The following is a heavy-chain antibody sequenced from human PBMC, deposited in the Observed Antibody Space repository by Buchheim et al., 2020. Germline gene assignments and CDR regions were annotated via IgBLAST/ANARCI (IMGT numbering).Heavy chain of an antibody. J-gene: IGHJ4*02. D-gene: IGHD5-12*01. Sequence: QVQLQESGPGLVKPSETLALTCTVSGGSISSGNYYWSWIRQPPGKGLEWIGYIFYSGSTYYNPSLMGRVTLSIDTSNNNFSLKLTSVTAADTAVYYCARDRSDYDLFDYWGQGIL. CDR1: GGSISSGNYY. V-gene: IGHV4-30-4*01. CDR3: ARDRSDYDLFDY. CDR2: IFYSGST.